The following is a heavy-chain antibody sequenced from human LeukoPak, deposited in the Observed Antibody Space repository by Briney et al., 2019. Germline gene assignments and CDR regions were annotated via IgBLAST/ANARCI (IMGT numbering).Heavy chain of an antibody. CDR1: GFTFNTHG. J-gene: IGHJ4*02. V-gene: IGHV3-33*08. Sequence: GGSLRLSCAASGFTFNTHGMHWVRQAPGKGLEWVAAIWFDGSVKHYSDAVKGRFTISRDNSLDTLYLQMNSLRAEDTAVYYCARGGRNLDYWGQGTLVTVSS. D-gene: IGHD2/OR15-2a*01. CDR3: ARGGRNLDY. CDR2: IWFDGSVK.